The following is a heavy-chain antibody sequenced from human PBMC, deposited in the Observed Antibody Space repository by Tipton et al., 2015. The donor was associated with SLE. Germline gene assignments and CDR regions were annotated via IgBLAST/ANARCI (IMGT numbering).Heavy chain of an antibody. D-gene: IGHD2-8*02. J-gene: IGHJ4*02. CDR1: GGSISSHY. Sequence: TLSLTCTVSGGSISSHYWSWIRQPPGKGLEWIGYIYYSGSTNYNPSLKSRVTISVDTSKNQFSLKLSSVTAADTAVYYCATIDPDGHTGVTPGDNWGQGTLVTVSS. CDR3: ATIDPDGHTGVTPGDN. CDR2: IYYSGST. V-gene: IGHV4-59*11.